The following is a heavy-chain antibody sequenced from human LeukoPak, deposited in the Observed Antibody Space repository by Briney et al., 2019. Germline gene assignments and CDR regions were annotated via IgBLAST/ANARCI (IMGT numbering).Heavy chain of an antibody. Sequence: PSETLSLTCAVYGGSFSGYYWSWIRQPPGKGRQWIGEINHSGSANYNPPLKSRVTISVDTSKNQFSLKLSAVTAADTAVYYCARGYTARWYFDLWGRGTLVTVSS. D-gene: IGHD5-18*01. J-gene: IGHJ2*01. CDR2: INHSGSA. V-gene: IGHV4-34*01. CDR1: GGSFSGYY. CDR3: ARGYTARWYFDL.